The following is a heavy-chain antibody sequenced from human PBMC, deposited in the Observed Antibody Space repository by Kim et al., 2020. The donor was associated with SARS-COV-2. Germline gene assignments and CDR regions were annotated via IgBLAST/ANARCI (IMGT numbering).Heavy chain of an antibody. CDR1: GFTFSTHG. V-gene: IGHV3-33*01. CDR2: IWFDGNNK. Sequence: GGSLRLSCAASGFTFSTHGMHWVRQAPGKGLEWVAVIWFDGNNKYYADSVKGRFTISRDNSKNTLYLQMNSLRAEDTAVYYCGRDFRKGKYLDYWGQGTLVTVAS. J-gene: IGHJ4*02. CDR3: GRDFRKGKYLDY.